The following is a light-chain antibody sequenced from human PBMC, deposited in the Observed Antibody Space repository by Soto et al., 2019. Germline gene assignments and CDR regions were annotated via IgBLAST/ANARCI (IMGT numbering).Light chain of an antibody. CDR2: GAS. J-gene: IGKJ1*01. CDR1: QTVSSAR. V-gene: IGKV3-20*01. CDR3: HQYGSSPWT. Sequence: EIVLTQSPGTLSLSPWERATLSCRASQTVSSARLAWFQQKPGQAPRLLIYGASSRAPGIPDRFSGSGSETDFTLTITRLESEDFAVYSCHQYGSSPWTFGQGTKVDI.